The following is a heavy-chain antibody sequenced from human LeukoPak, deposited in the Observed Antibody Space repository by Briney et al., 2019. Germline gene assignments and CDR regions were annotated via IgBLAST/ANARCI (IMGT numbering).Heavy chain of an antibody. CDR3: TTDLVVGYYDSSGYYNLPGGSY. CDR1: GFTVSGNY. J-gene: IGHJ4*02. D-gene: IGHD3-22*01. CDR2: IYSDDTT. V-gene: IGHV3-53*01. Sequence: PGGSLRLSCAVSGFTVSGNYMSWIRQAPGKGLEWVSLIYSDDTTLYADSVKGRFTISRDISKNTLYLQMSSLRAEDTAVYYCTTDLVVGYYDSSGYYNLPGGSYWGQGTLVTVSS.